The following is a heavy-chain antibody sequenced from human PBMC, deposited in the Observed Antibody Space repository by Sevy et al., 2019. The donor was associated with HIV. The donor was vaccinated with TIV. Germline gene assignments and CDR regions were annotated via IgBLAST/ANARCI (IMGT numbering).Heavy chain of an antibody. V-gene: IGHV1-3*01. Sequence: ASVKVSCKASGYTFTSYAMHWVRQAPGQRLEWMGWINAGNGNTKYSQTFQGRVTITRDTSASTAYMELSSLRSEDTAVYYCARARRDCTNGVCYTKYAFDIWGQGTMVTVSS. CDR3: ARARRDCTNGVCYTKYAFDI. J-gene: IGHJ3*02. CDR1: GYTFTSYA. D-gene: IGHD2-8*01. CDR2: INAGNGNT.